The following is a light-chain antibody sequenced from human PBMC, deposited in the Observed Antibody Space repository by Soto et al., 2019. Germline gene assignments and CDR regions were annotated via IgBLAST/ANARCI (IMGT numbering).Light chain of an antibody. CDR2: GAS. J-gene: IGKJ1*01. V-gene: IGKV3-15*01. CDR3: QQYNNWPPWT. Sequence: EIMWTPSPATLSLSPGERAIRSCRASQSVSSRFLAWYQQKPGQAPRLLIYGASTRATGIPARFSGSGSGTEFTLTISRLQSEDFAVYSCQQYNNWPPWTFGQGTQVDIK. CDR1: QSVSSRF.